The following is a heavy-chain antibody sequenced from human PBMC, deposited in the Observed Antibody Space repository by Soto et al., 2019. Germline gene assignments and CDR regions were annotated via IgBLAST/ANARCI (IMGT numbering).Heavy chain of an antibody. CDR3: AVIRGKPYSSGSPYGMDV. V-gene: IGHV4-31*03. CDR2: IYYSGST. CDR1: GGSISTGGYY. J-gene: IGHJ6*02. Sequence: PSETLSLTCSVSGGSISTGGYYWSWIRQHPGKGLEWIGYIYYSGSTYHNPSLKSRVTMSVDTSKNQFSLKLSSVTAADTAVYYCAVIRGKPYSSGSPYGMDVWGQGTTVTVSS. D-gene: IGHD6-19*01.